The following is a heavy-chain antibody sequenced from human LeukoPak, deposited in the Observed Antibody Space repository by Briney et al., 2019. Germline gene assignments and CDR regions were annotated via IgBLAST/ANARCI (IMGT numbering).Heavy chain of an antibody. CDR3: ARWYYDSSGYRYFDY. Sequence: PSETLSLTCTVSGVSIRTYYWTWIRQPPGKGLEWIGNIDYSGNTKYNPSLKSRVTISVDTSKSQFSLKLSSVTAADTAVYYCARWYYDSSGYRYFDYWGQGTLATVSS. D-gene: IGHD3-22*01. V-gene: IGHV4-59*01. CDR2: IDYSGNT. J-gene: IGHJ4*02. CDR1: GVSIRTYY.